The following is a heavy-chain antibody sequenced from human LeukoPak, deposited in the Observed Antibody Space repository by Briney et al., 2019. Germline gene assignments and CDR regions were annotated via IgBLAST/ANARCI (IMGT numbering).Heavy chain of an antibody. CDR3: ARAAPYYDFWSGYDAFDI. D-gene: IGHD3-3*01. V-gene: IGHV4-61*02. Sequence: SQTLSLTCTVSGGSISSGSYYWSWIRQPAGKGLEWIGRIYTSGSTNYNPSLKSRVTISVDTSKNQFSPKLSSVTAADTAVYYCARAAPYYDFWSGYDAFDIWGQGTMVTVSS. J-gene: IGHJ3*02. CDR2: IYTSGST. CDR1: GGSISSGSYY.